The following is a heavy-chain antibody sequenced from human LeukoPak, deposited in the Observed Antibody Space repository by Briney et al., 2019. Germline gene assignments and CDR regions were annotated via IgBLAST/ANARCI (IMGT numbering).Heavy chain of an antibody. CDR2: ISSSGSTI. CDR3: ARGGRTGYSSGWYEAVDY. D-gene: IGHD6-19*01. J-gene: IGHJ4*02. V-gene: IGHV3-11*04. CDR1: GFTFSDYY. Sequence: GGSLRLSCAASGFTFSDYYMSWIRQAPGKGLEWVSYISSSGSTIYYADSVKGRFTISRDNAKNSLYLQMNSLRAEDTAVYYCARGGRTGYSSGWYEAVDYWGQGTLVTVSS.